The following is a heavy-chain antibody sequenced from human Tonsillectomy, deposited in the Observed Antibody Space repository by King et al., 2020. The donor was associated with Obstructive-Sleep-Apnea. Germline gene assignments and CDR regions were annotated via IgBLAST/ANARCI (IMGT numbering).Heavy chain of an antibody. Sequence: QLVQSGGGLVKPGGSLRLSCAASRFTFSSYSMIWVRQAPGKGLECVSSISSSSNYKYYSDSVKGRFTISRDNGKNSLYLQMNSLRAEDTGIYYCARHPAPNFDTCEYSYYGMYVWGQGTTVTVSS. CDR1: RFTFSSYS. D-gene: IGHD3-9*01. V-gene: IGHV3-21*06. CDR2: ISSSSNYK. CDR3: ARHPAPNFDTCEYSYYGMYV. J-gene: IGHJ6*02.